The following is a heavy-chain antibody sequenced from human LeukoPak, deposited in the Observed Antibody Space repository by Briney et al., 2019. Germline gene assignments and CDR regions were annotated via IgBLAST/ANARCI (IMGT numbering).Heavy chain of an antibody. D-gene: IGHD3-3*01. V-gene: IGHV3-7*01. J-gene: IGHJ5*02. CDR1: GFTFSSYW. CDR3: AAGSDDFWSGLFDP. CDR2: IKQDGSEK. Sequence: PGGSLRLSCAASGFTFSSYWMSWVRQAPGKGLEWVANIKQDGSEKYYVDSVKGRFTISRDNAKNSLYLQMNSLRAEDTAVYYCAAGSDDFWSGLFDPWGQGTLVTVSS.